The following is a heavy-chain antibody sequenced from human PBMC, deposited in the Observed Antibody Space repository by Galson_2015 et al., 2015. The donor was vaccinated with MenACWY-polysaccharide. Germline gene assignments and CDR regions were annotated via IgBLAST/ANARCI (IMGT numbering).Heavy chain of an antibody. J-gene: IGHJ5*02. V-gene: IGHV3-23*01. CDR3: AKDSTDFWSVAGRFDH. CDR2: IRSSGTNT. D-gene: IGHD3-3*01. CDR1: GFTFTSYA. Sequence: SLRLSRAASGFTFTSYAMSWGRHAPGKGLEWVSAIRSSGTNTYYADYVKGRFTISRDNSKNTLYLQMSSLRAEDTAVYYCAKDSTDFWSVAGRFDHWGQGTLVTVSS.